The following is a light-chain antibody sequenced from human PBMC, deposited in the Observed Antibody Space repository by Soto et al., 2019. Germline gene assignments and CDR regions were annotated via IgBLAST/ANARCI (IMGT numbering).Light chain of an antibody. J-gene: IGLJ2*01. CDR3: AAWDDSLNGPHVV. Sequence: QSVLTQPPSASGTPGQRVTISCSGSSFNIGSNTVNWYQQLPGTAPKLLIYSNNQRPSGVPDRFSGSKSGTSASLAISGLQSEDEADYYCAAWDDSLNGPHVVFGGGTKLTVL. CDR2: SNN. CDR1: SFNIGSNT. V-gene: IGLV1-44*01.